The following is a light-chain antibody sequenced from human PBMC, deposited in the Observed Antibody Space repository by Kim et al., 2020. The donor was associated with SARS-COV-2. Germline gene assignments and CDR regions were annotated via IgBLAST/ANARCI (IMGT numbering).Light chain of an antibody. CDR2: VEGSGSY. CDR3: ETWDRNTWV. Sequence: QLVLTQLSSASASLGSSVKLTCTLSSGHSTYIIAWHQQQPGKAPRYLMKVEGSGSYNKGSGVPDRFSGSSSGADRYLTISNLQSEDEADYYCETWDRNTWVFGGETKLAVL. CDR1: SGHSTYI. V-gene: IGLV4-60*03. J-gene: IGLJ3*02.